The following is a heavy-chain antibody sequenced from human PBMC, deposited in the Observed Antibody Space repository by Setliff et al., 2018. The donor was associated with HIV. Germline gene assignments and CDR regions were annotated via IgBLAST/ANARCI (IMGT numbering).Heavy chain of an antibody. V-gene: IGHV1-2*02. CDR3: ARRGVFDAFDI. Sequence: ASVKVSCKASGYTFTGYYMHWVRQAPGQGLEWMGWINPNSGGTTYAQKFQGRVTMTRDTSISTAYMEVSRLRSDDMAVYYCARRGVFDAFDIWGQGTMVTVS. CDR2: INPNSGGT. CDR1: GYTFTGYY. J-gene: IGHJ3*02. D-gene: IGHD6-13*01.